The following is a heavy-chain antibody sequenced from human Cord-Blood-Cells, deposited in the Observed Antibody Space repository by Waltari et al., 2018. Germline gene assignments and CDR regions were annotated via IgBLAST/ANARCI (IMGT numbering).Heavy chain of an antibody. CDR2: SIPIFGTA. V-gene: IGHV1-69*01. Sequence: QVQLVQSGAEVKKPGSSVKVSCKASGGPFSSYASSGVRQAPGQGLEWMGGSIPIFGTANYAQKFQGRVTITADESTSTAYMELSSLRSEDTAVYYCARDGDYFDYWGQGTLVTVSS. CDR3: ARDGDYFDY. J-gene: IGHJ4*02. D-gene: IGHD2-15*01. CDR1: GGPFSSYA.